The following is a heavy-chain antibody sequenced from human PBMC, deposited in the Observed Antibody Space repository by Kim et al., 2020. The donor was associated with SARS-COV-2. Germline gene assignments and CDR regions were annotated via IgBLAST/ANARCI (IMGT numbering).Heavy chain of an antibody. Sequence: LGIANYARKFQGRVTITADNSTGTAYMELSSLRSEDTAVYYCASFTAFDIWGQGTMVTVSS. V-gene: IGHV1-69*02. J-gene: IGHJ3*02. CDR2: LGIA. CDR3: ASFTAFDI.